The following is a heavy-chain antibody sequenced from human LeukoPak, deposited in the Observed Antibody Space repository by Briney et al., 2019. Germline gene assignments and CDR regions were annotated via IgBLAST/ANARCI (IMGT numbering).Heavy chain of an antibody. J-gene: IGHJ4*02. CDR2: IYYSGST. CDR1: GGSISSGDCY. V-gene: IGHV4-30-4*01. D-gene: IGHD6-13*01. CDR3: ARVPRYSSSWYYFDY. Sequence: PSQTLSLTCTVSGGSISSGDCYWSWIRQPPGKGLEWIGYIYYSGSTYCNPSLKSRVTISVDTSKDQFSLKLSSVTAADTAVYYCARVPRYSSSWYYFDYWGQGTLVTVSS.